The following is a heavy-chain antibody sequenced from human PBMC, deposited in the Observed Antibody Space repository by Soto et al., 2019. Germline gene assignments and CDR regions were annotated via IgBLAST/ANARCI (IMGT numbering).Heavy chain of an antibody. CDR1: AFTFSTYS. CDR3: AREYTAWPLAYGLDL. V-gene: IGHV3-21*01. D-gene: IGHD2-2*02. Sequence: GRCLRLSCVRSAFTFSTYSINCVRHAPRKGLVWVSSISSRSDIYYADSVKGRFTISRDNAKDSVSLQLNSLRAEDTAVYYCAREYTAWPLAYGLDLWGQGTTVTVSS. J-gene: IGHJ6*02. CDR2: ISSRSDI.